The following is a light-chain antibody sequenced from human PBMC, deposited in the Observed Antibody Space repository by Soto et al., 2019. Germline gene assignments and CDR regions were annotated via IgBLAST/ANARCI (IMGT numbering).Light chain of an antibody. CDR3: QQYNSYSWT. J-gene: IGKJ1*01. Sequence: DIQMTQSPSTLSASVGDRVTITCRASQSINNWLAWYQQKPGKAPNLLIYDASSLKSGVPSRFSGSGSGTEFTLTLSSLQPDDFATYYCQQYNSYSWTFGQGTKVEIK. CDR1: QSINNW. CDR2: DAS. V-gene: IGKV1-5*01.